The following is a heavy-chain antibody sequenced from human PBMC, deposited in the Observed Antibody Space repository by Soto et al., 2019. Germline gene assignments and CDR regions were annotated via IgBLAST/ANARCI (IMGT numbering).Heavy chain of an antibody. CDR1: GFTFSSYG. CDR3: ARGTATDGLDS. D-gene: IGHD2-21*02. CDR2: IWYDGRNE. V-gene: IGHV3-33*01. Sequence: PGGSLRLSCVASGFTFSSYGMNWVRQAPGKGLEWVAFIWYDGRNENYTDSVKGRFSISRDNSKNTLFLQMNSLRVDDTAVYYCARGTATDGLDSWGQGTLVTVSS. J-gene: IGHJ5*01.